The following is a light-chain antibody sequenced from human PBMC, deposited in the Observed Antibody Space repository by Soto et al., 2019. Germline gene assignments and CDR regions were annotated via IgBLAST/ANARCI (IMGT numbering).Light chain of an antibody. CDR1: SGHSNYA. V-gene: IGLV4-69*01. J-gene: IGLJ2*01. CDR2: LNSDGSH. CDR3: QTWVSGIVV. Sequence: QSVLTQSPSASASLGASVKLTCTLSSGHSNYAIAWHQQQSEKGPRYLMKLNSDGSHNKGDGIPDRFSGSSSGAERYLTISSLQSEDEADYYCQTWVSGIVVFGGGTKLTVL.